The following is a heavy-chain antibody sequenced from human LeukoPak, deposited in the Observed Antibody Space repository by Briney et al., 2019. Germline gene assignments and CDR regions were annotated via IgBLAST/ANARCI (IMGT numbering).Heavy chain of an antibody. CDR1: GFTFGDYA. D-gene: IGHD5-24*01. J-gene: IGHJ4*02. V-gene: IGHV3-49*03. CDR2: IRSKAYGGTT. CDR3: TRSSSGRDGYRY. Sequence: GGSLRLSCTASGFTFGDYAMSWFRQAPGRGLEGVGFIRSKAYGGTTEYAASVKGRFTISRDDSESIAYLQMNSLKTEDTAVYYCTRSSSGRDGYRYWGQGTLVTVPS.